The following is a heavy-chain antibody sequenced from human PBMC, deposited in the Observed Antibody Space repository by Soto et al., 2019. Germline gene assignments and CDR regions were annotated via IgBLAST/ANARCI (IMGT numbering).Heavy chain of an antibody. CDR3: ARVPYCSSSSCYSYFDS. CDR1: GFTLSNYW. V-gene: IGHV3-74*01. Sequence: EVQLVESGGGLVQPGGSLRLSCAASGFTLSNYWMHWARQAPGKGLVWVSRISSYGSSTNYADSVKGRFTISRDNAKNTLHLQMNSLRAEDTAVYYCARVPYCSSSSCYSYFDSWGQGTLVTVSS. CDR2: ISSYGSST. D-gene: IGHD2-2*01. J-gene: IGHJ4*02.